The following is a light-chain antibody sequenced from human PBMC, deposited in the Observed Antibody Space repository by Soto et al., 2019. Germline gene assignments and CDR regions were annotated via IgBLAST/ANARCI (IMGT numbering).Light chain of an antibody. CDR3: LLSYNGPDV. Sequence: QAVVTQEPSLTGSPGGTVTLTCGSSTGTVTSGHYPYWFQQKPGQAPRTLIYDTVKKHSWTPARFSGSLLGGKAALTLSGAQPEDEADYYCLLSYNGPDVFGPGTKVTVL. CDR1: TGTVTSGHY. J-gene: IGLJ1*01. V-gene: IGLV7-46*01. CDR2: DTV.